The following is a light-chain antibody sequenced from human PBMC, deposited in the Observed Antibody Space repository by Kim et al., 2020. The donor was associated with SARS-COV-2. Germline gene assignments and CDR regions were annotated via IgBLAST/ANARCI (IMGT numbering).Light chain of an antibody. J-gene: IGLJ1*01. CDR2: DVS. V-gene: IGLV2-14*04. CDR3: SSYTSSSTLV. Sequence: GQSITISCTGTRSDVGGYNYVSWYQQHPGKAPKLMIYDVSKRPSGVSNRFSGSKSGNTASLTISGLQAEDEADYYCSSYTSSSTLVFGTGTKVTVL. CDR1: RSDVGGYNY.